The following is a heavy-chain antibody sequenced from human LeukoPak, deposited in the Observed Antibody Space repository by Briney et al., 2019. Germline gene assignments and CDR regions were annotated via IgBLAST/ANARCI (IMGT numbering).Heavy chain of an antibody. CDR1: GGSISYYY. CDR3: ARGRHYYDSSGYYLADAFDI. CDR2: VYYSGST. Sequence: SETLALTCTVSGGSISYYYWSWIRQPPGKGLEWIGYVYYSGSTSYNPSLKSRVTISLDTSKHQFSLKLSSVTAADTAVYYCARGRHYYDSSGYYLADAFDIWGQGTMVTVSS. V-gene: IGHV4-59*01. D-gene: IGHD3-22*01. J-gene: IGHJ3*02.